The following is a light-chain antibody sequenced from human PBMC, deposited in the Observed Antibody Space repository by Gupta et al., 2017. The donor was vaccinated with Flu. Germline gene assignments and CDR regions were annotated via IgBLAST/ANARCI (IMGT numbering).Light chain of an antibody. CDR2: LGS. CDR1: QSRRHSNGYNY. V-gene: IGKV2-28*01. CDR3: RQNLQTPRT. Sequence: DIVMTQSPLSLSITPGEPASISCSTSQSRRHSNGYNYLDWYLQNPGQAPQLLIYLGSKRDSGVPDRFSGSGLGTDFTLKISRGEAEDVGVYYCRQNLQTPRTFGQGTKVEIK. J-gene: IGKJ1*01.